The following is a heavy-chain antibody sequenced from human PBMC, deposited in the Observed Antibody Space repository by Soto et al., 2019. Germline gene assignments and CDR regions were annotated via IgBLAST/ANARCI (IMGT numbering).Heavy chain of an antibody. V-gene: IGHV1-2*02. CDR3: AREPACSGGSRYSVHFDY. D-gene: IGHD2-15*01. CDR1: GYTFTGYY. CDR2: INPNSGGT. Sequence: ASVKVSCKASGYTFTGYYMHWVRQAPGQGLEWMGWINPNSGGTNYAQKFQGRVTMTRDTSISTAYMELSRLRSDDTAVYYCAREPACSGGSRYSVHFDYWGQGTLVTVSS. J-gene: IGHJ4*02.